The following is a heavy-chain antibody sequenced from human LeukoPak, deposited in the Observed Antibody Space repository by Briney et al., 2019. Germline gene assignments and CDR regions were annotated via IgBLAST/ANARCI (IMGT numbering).Heavy chain of an antibody. Sequence: GGSLRLSCAASGLSVSSNYMSWVRQAPGKGLEWVSVIFSGGSTYFADSVKGRFTISRDNSKNTLYLQMNSLRAEDTAVYYCARDRSGSGSYSDDNWGQGTLVTVSS. J-gene: IGHJ4*02. CDR2: IFSGGST. V-gene: IGHV3-66*01. CDR3: ARDRSGSGSYSDDN. D-gene: IGHD3-10*01. CDR1: GLSVSSNY.